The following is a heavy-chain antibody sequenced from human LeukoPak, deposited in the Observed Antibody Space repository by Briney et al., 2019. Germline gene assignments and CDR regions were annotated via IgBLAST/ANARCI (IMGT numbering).Heavy chain of an antibody. CDR3: ARVDFYDDIWGDV. CDR1: GYTFTSYY. CDR2: INPSGGST. Sequence: ASVKVSCKASGYTFTSYYMHWVRQAPGQGLEWMGIINPSGGSTSYAQKFQGRVTMTTDTSTSTAYMELRSLRSDDTAVYYCARVDFYDDIWGDVWGQGTTVTVSS. J-gene: IGHJ6*02. D-gene: IGHD3-9*01. V-gene: IGHV1-46*01.